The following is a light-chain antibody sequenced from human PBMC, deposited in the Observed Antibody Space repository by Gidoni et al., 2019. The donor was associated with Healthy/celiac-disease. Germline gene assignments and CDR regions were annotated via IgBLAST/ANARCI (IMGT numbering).Light chain of an antibody. CDR1: QSISSW. Sequence: DIQMTQSPSTLSASVGDRVTITCRASQSISSWLAWYQQKPGKAPKLLIYKASSLERGVPSRFSGSGSGTECTLTISSLQPDDFATYYCQQSYTFGQGTKLEIK. V-gene: IGKV1-5*03. CDR3: QQSYT. J-gene: IGKJ2*01. CDR2: KAS.